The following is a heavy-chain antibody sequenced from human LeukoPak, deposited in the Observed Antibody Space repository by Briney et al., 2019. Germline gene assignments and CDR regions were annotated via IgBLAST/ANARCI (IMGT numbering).Heavy chain of an antibody. Sequence: PGGSLRLSCAASGFTFSDYYMSWIRQAPGKGLEWVSYISSSGSTIYYAESVKGRFTISRDNAKNSLYLQMNSLRAEDTAVYYCATPSPLGATTAWGQGTLVTVSS. CDR1: GFTFSDYY. CDR2: ISSSGSTI. D-gene: IGHD1-26*01. V-gene: IGHV3-11*01. CDR3: ATPSPLGATTA. J-gene: IGHJ5*02.